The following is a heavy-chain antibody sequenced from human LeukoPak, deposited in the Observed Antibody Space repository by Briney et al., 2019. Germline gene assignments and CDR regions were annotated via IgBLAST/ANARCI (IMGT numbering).Heavy chain of an antibody. J-gene: IGHJ4*02. CDR1: GGSISDNDYS. V-gene: IGHV4-39*01. CDR3: ARRYYFVSGSYYPFDF. Sequence: PSETLSLTCNVSGGSISDNDYSWDWIRQPPGKGLEWMGCIHYSGTTYSNPSLKSRIFISVDTSKSQFSLKLMSVTAADTAVYYCARRYYFVSGSYYPFDFWGQGTLVTVSS. D-gene: IGHD3-10*01. CDR2: IHYSGTT.